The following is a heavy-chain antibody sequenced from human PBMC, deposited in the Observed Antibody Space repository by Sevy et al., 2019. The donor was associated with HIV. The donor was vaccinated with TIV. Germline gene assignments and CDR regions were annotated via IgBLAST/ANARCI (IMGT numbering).Heavy chain of an antibody. J-gene: IGHJ4*02. V-gene: IGHV1-18*04. CDR2: ISAYNGNT. Sequence: ASVKVSCKASGYTFTSYGISWVRQAPGQGLEWMGWISAYNGNTNYAQKLQGRVTMTTDTSTSTAYMELRSLRSDDTAVYYCARDEITMVRGVITLKRLDYWGQGTLVTVSS. CDR1: GYTFTSYG. CDR3: ARDEITMVRGVITLKRLDY. D-gene: IGHD3-10*01.